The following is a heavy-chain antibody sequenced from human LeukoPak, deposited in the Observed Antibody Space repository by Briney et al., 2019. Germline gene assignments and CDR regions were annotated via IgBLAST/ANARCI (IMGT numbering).Heavy chain of an antibody. D-gene: IGHD6-6*01. CDR3: ARGPYSSSSVSLDY. J-gene: IGHJ4*02. V-gene: IGHV4-34*01. CDR1: GGSFSGYY. CDR2: INHSGST. Sequence: SETLSLTCAVYGGSFSGYYWSWIRQPPGKGLEWIGEINHSGSTNYNPSLKSRVTTSVDTSKNQFSLKLSSVTAADTAVYYCARGPYSSSSVSLDYWGQGTLVTVSS.